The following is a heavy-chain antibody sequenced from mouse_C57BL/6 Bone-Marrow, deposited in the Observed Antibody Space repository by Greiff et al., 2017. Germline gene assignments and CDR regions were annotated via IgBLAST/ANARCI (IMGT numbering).Heavy chain of an antibody. J-gene: IGHJ2*01. V-gene: IGHV1-64*01. CDR3: AMSWAYFDY. D-gene: IGHD2-3*01. Sequence: QVQLQQPGAELVKPGASVKLSCKASGYTFTSYWMHWVKQRPGQGLEWIGMIHPNSGSTNYNEKFKSKATLTVDNSSSTAYMQLSSLTSADSAVYYCAMSWAYFDYWGQGTTLTVSS. CDR2: IHPNSGST. CDR1: GYTFTSYW.